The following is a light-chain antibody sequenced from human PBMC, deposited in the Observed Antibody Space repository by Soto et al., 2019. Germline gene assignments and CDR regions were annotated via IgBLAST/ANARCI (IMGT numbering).Light chain of an antibody. V-gene: IGKV3-15*01. CDR1: QSVTSN. J-gene: IGKJ4*01. CDR3: QQYNTWPLT. CDR2: GAS. Sequence: EIVMTQSPATLSVSPGERATLSCRASQSVTSNLAWYQQKPGQAPRLLIYGASNRATGFPARFSGSGSGTEFTLTISSLQSEDFSVYYCQQYNTWPLTFGGGTKVEI.